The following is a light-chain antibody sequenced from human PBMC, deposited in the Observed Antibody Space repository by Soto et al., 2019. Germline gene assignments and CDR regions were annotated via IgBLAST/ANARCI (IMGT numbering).Light chain of an antibody. CDR3: QQSHKLPLT. V-gene: IGKV1-33*01. J-gene: IGKJ4*01. Sequence: DIQMAQSPSSLSASVGDRVTITCQASQDIDTYLNWYQQKPGKDPKLLIYDASNLETGVPSRFSGSGSESYFTFAISILQPEAIATYYCQQSHKLPLTFGGGTKVQI. CDR2: DAS. CDR1: QDIDTY.